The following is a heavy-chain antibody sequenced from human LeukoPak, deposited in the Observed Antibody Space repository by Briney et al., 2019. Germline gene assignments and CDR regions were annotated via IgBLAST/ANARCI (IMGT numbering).Heavy chain of an antibody. Sequence: PPETLSLTCTVSGGSISTYYGIWIRQPPGKGLEWMGNVYYSGSTNYNPSLKRRVTISVDTSNNQFSLKLSSVTAADTAVYYCARGLFYDSSGYLAYWGQGTLVTVSS. CDR1: GGSISTYY. CDR3: ARGLFYDSSGYLAY. V-gene: IGHV4-59*01. D-gene: IGHD3-22*01. J-gene: IGHJ4*02. CDR2: VYYSGST.